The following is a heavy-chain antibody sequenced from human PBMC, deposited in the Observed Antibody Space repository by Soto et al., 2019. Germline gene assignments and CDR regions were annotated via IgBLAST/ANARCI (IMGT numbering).Heavy chain of an antibody. V-gene: IGHV4-34*01. CDR2: INHSGST. CDR3: ARKAGLMITFGGANFDY. D-gene: IGHD3-16*01. CDR1: GGSFSGYY. Sequence: KASETLSLTCAVYGGSFSGYYWSWIRQPPGKGLEWIGEINHSGSTNYNPSLKSRVTISVDTSKNQFSLKLSSVTAADTAVYYCARKAGLMITFGGANFDYWGQGTLVTVSS. J-gene: IGHJ4*02.